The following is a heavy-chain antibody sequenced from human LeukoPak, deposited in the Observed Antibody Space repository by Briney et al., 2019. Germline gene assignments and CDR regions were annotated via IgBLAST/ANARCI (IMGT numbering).Heavy chain of an antibody. V-gene: IGHV4-34*01. Sequence: PSETLSLTCGVYGGSFSGYYWSWIRQPPGKGLEWIGEINHSGSTNYNPSLKSRVTISVDTSKNQISLKQSSVTAADTAVYYCAREINYDILSGNYKVFDYWGQGTLVTVAS. D-gene: IGHD3-9*01. CDR2: INHSGST. CDR1: GGSFSGYY. CDR3: AREINYDILSGNYKVFDY. J-gene: IGHJ4*02.